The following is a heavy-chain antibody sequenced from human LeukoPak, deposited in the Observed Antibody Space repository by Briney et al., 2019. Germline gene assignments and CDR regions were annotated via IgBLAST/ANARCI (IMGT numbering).Heavy chain of an antibody. CDR2: ISSSGSTI. CDR3: ARGEWSSSPFDY. CDR1: GFTFSSYE. D-gene: IGHD6-6*01. J-gene: IGHJ4*02. Sequence: GGSLRLSCAASGFTFSSYEMNWVRQAPGKGLEWVSYISSSGSTIYYADSVKGRFTISRDNAKNSLYLQMNSLRAEDTAVYYCARGEWSSSPFDYWGQGTLVTVSS. V-gene: IGHV3-48*03.